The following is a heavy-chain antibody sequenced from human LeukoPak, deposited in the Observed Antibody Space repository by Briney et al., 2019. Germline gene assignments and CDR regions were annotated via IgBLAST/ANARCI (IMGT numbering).Heavy chain of an antibody. D-gene: IGHD4-11*01. J-gene: IGHJ6*02. Sequence: ASVKLSCKASGYTFTSYGISWVRQAPGQGLEWMGWISAYNGNTNYAQKLQGRVTMTTDTSTSTAYMELRSLRSDDTAVYYCARDSPQPTTLTPYYYYYYGMDVWGQGTTVTVSS. CDR2: ISAYNGNT. CDR3: ARDSPQPTTLTPYYYYYYGMDV. V-gene: IGHV1-18*01. CDR1: GYTFTSYG.